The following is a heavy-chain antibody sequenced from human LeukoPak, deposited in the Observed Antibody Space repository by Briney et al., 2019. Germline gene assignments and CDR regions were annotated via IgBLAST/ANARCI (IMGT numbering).Heavy chain of an antibody. CDR1: GGSFSGYY. D-gene: IGHD3-10*01. CDR3: AGLMVRGVIISDY. J-gene: IGHJ4*02. CDR2: INHSGST. Sequence: SETLSLTCAVYGGSFSGYYWSWIRQPPGKGLEWIGEINHSGSTNYNPSLKSRVTISVDTSKNQFSLKLSSVTAADTAVYYCAGLMVRGVIISDYWGQGTLVTVSS. V-gene: IGHV4-34*01.